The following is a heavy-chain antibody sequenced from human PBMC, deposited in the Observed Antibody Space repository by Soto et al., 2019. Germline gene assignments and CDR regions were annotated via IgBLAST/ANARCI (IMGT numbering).Heavy chain of an antibody. V-gene: IGHV3-21*01. Sequence: GGSLRLSCAASGFTFSSYSMNWVRQAPGKGLEWVSSISSSSTYTYYGDSVKGRFTISRDNAKNSLYLQMKSLRAEDTAVYYCARDQGGAAPRHFDYWGQGTLVTVSS. J-gene: IGHJ4*02. CDR1: GFTFSSYS. D-gene: IGHD6-6*01. CDR2: ISSSSTYT. CDR3: ARDQGGAAPRHFDY.